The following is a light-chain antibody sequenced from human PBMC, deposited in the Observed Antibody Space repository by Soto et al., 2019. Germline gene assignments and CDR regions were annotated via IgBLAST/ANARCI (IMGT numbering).Light chain of an antibody. CDR1: SSNIGSTYD. J-gene: IGLJ1*01. V-gene: IGLV1-40*01. CDR3: QSYDDSLSVHYV. CDR2: GNT. Sequence: QSVLTQPPSVSGAPGQRVTISCTGSSSNIGSTYDVQWYQQLPGTGPKLLIHGNTNRPSGVPDRFSGSKSGTSASLAITARQADNEADYYCQSYDDSLSVHYVFGTGTKLTVL.